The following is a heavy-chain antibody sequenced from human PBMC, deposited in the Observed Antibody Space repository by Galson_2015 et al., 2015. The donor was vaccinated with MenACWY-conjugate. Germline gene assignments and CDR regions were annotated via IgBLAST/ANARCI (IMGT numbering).Heavy chain of an antibody. D-gene: IGHD3-22*01. CDR2: IYYTGST. V-gene: IGHV4-59*01. CDR3: ARGQGSYYDSSGFQYHFDY. Sequence: LSLTCTVSGGSISRYYWSWIRQSPGKGLEWIGYIYYTGSTSYNPSLKSRVTISVDTSKNQFSLKLSSVTAADTAVYYCARGQGSYYDSSGFQYHFDYWGQGTLVTFS. J-gene: IGHJ4*02. CDR1: GGSISRYY.